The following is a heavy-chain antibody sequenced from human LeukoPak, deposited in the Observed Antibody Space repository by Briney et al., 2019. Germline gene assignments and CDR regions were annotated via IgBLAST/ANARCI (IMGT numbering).Heavy chain of an antibody. CDR3: ARDQGRFDY. CDR2: IYYSGST. CDR1: GGSISSSSYY. V-gene: IGHV4-39*07. Sequence: PSETLSLTCTVSGGSISSSSYYWGWIRQPPGKGLEWIGSIYYSGSTYYNPSLKSRVTISVDTSKNQFSLKLSSVTAADTAVYYCARDQGRFDYWGQGTLVTVSS. J-gene: IGHJ4*02.